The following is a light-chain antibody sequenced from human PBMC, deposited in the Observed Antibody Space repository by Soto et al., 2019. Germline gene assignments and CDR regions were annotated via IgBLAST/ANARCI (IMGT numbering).Light chain of an antibody. CDR3: QQSYSPSRT. CDR1: HILLHSNGYNY. J-gene: IGKJ1*01. Sequence: DIVMTHSPLSLPVTPGEPSSISCVSIHILLHSNGYNYLDWYLQKPGRSPQLLIYLGSNRASGVPDRFSGSGSGTYFTLIISSLQPEDFATYYCQQSYSPSRTFGQGTKVDI. CDR2: LGS. V-gene: IGKV2-28*01.